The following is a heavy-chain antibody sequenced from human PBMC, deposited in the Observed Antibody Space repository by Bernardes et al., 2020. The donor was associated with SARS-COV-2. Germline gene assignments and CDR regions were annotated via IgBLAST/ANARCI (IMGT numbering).Heavy chain of an antibody. CDR1: GFIFSDYY. CDR2: ISSSGSAI. J-gene: IGHJ4*02. V-gene: IGHV3-11*01. Sequence: GGSLRLSCSASGFIFSDYYMSWIRQAPGKGLEWVSYISSSGSAIYYADSVKGRFTISRDNAKNSLYLQMNSLRAEDTAVYYCVRERYSSGQCFDYWGQGTLVTVSS. D-gene: IGHD6-19*01. CDR3: VRERYSSGQCFDY.